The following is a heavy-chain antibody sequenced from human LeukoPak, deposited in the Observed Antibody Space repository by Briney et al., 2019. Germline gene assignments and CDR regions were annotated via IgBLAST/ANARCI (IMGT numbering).Heavy chain of an antibody. CDR3: ARVAANWESIDY. CDR2: IIPILGIA. Sequence: ASVKVSCKASGGTFSSYAISWVRQAPGQGLEWMGRIIPILGIANYAQKFQGRVTITADKSTSTAYMELSSLRSEDTAVYYCARVAANWESIDYWGQGTLVTVSS. CDR1: GGTFSSYA. J-gene: IGHJ4*02. D-gene: IGHD7-27*01. V-gene: IGHV1-69*04.